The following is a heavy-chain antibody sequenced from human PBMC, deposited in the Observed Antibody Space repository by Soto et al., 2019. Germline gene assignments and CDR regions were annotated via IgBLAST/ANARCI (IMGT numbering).Heavy chain of an antibody. Sequence: EVQLVETGGGLIQPGGSLRLSCAASGFTVSSNYMSWVRQAPGKGLEWVSVIYSGGSTYYADSVKGRFTISSDNSKNTLYLQMNSVRAEDTAVYYCARARAIRARPKAVADPVPFGQYGDYGMDVWGQGTTVTVSS. CDR3: ARARAIRARPKAVADPVPFGQYGDYGMDV. V-gene: IGHV3-53*02. J-gene: IGHJ6*02. CDR1: GFTVSSNY. D-gene: IGHD6-19*01. CDR2: IYSGGST.